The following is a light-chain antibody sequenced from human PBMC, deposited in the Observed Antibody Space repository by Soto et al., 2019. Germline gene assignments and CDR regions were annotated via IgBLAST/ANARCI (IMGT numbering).Light chain of an antibody. J-gene: IGLJ2*01. CDR2: EVS. CDR3: ISYTSRSTLVV. V-gene: IGLV2-14*01. Sequence: QSALTQPASVSGSPGQSITISCTGTTSDVGGYNYVSKYQQHPGKAPKLMIYEVSNRPSRVSNRFSGSKSGNTASLTISGLQAEDEADYYCISYTSRSTLVVFGGGTKVTVL. CDR1: TSDVGGYNY.